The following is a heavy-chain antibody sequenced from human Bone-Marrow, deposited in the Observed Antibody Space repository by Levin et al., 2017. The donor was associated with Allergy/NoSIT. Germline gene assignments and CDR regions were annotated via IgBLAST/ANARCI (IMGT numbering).Heavy chain of an antibody. CDR3: ARDQLYSSCRYPSYYGIDD. V-gene: IGHV3-74*01. CDR1: GFTFSSYW. D-gene: IGHD6-13*01. CDR2: INSDGSST. J-gene: IGHJ6*02. Sequence: GGSLRLSCAASGFTFSSYWMHWVRQAPGKGLVWVSRINSDGSSTSYADSVKGRFTISRDNAKNTLYLQMNSLRAEDTAVYYCARDQLYSSCRYPSYYGIDDWGQGTMVTVSS.